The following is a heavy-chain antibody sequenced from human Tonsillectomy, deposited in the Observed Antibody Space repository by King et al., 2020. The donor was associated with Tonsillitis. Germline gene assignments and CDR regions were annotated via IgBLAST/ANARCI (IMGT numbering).Heavy chain of an antibody. V-gene: IGHV1-2*02. D-gene: IGHD2-2*01. CDR1: GYTFTGYY. CDR3: ARELGCSSTSCYSKWFDR. Sequence: QLVQSGAEVKKPGASVKVSCKASGYTFTGYYIHWVRQAPGQGLEWMGWINPNSGGTNYAQKFQGRVTMTRDTSISTAYMELSRLRSDDTAVYYCARELGCSSTSCYSKWFDRWGQGTLVTVSS. J-gene: IGHJ5*02. CDR2: INPNSGGT.